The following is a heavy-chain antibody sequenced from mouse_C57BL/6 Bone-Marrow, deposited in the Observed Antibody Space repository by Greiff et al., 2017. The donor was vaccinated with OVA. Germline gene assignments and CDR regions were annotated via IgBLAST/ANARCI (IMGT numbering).Heavy chain of an antibody. CDR1: GYTFTEYT. J-gene: IGHJ1*03. Sequence: QVQLKQSGAELVKPGASVTLSCTASGYTFTEYTIHWVKQRSGQGLEWIGWFYHGRGRKKHNEKFKEKATLTADKSYSTVYMELSRLTYEDASVYFFARHEEIYYGNFYLYFDVWGTGTTVTVSS. V-gene: IGHV1-62-2*01. CDR2: FYHGRGRK. CDR3: ARHEEIYYGNFYLYFDV. D-gene: IGHD2-1*01.